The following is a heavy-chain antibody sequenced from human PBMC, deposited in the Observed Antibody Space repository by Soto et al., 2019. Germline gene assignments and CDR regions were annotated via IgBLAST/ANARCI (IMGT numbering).Heavy chain of an antibody. CDR3: ARGTGELLWFGESNWFDP. CDR1: GGSISSGGYS. J-gene: IGHJ5*02. V-gene: IGHV4-30-2*01. D-gene: IGHD3-10*01. Sequence: SATLSLTCAVSGGSISSGGYSWSWIRQPPGKGLEWIGYIYHSGSTYYNPSLKSRVTISVDRSKNQFSLKLSSVTAADTAVYYCARGTGELLWFGESNWFDPWGQGTLVTVSS. CDR2: IYHSGST.